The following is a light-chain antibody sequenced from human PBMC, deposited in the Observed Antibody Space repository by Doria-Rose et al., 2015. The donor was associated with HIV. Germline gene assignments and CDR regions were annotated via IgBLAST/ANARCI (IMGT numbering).Light chain of an antibody. CDR3: QQTYSSPPWT. J-gene: IGKJ1*01. Sequence: TQSPSSLSASIGDRVTITCRASQTVSTYLNWFQQEPGKAPKLLIYAVSRLQSGVPSRFSGSGSGTDFTLTISGLQPGDFATYYCQQTYSSPPWTFGQGTKVEMK. V-gene: IGKV1-39*01. CDR1: QTVSTY. CDR2: AVS.